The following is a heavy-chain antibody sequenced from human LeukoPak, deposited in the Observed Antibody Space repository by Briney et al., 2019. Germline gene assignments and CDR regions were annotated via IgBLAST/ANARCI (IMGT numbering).Heavy chain of an antibody. CDR2: ISSSGSTI. D-gene: IGHD3-22*01. CDR1: GFTFSDYY. CDR3: ARGGGNMIVVAYHAFDI. V-gene: IGHV3-11*01. J-gene: IGHJ3*02. Sequence: GGSLRLSCAASGFTFSDYYMSWIRQAPGKGLEWVSYISSSGSTIYYADSVKGRFTISRDNAKNSLYLQMNSLRAEDTAVYYCARGGGNMIVVAYHAFDIWAKGQWSPSLQ.